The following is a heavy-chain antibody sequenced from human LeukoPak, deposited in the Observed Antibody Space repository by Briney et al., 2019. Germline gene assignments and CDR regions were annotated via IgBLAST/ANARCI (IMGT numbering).Heavy chain of an antibody. CDR3: ARVLDDTRTFDY. CDR2: IYSTGDA. J-gene: IGHJ4*02. CDR1: GYSISSGYY. Sequence: SETLSLTCDVSGYSISSGYYWAWIRQTPGKGLQYIGMIYSTGDAYYSPSLKSRVTMSVDTSKNQFSLQLTSVTGADTAIYYCARVLDDTRTFDYWGQGTLVTVSS. D-gene: IGHD3-22*01. V-gene: IGHV4-38-2*01.